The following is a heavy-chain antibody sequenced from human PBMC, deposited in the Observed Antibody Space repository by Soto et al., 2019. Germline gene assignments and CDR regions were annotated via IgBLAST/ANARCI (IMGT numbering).Heavy chain of an antibody. J-gene: IGHJ5*02. CDR3: AREPYYCSSTSCFRWFDP. D-gene: IGHD2-2*01. V-gene: IGHV4-59*01. CDR1: GGSISSYY. CDR2: IYYSGST. Sequence: LSLTCTVSGGSISSYYWSWIRQPPGKGLEWIGYIYYSGSTNYNPSLKSRVTISVDTSKNQFSLKLSSVTAADTAVYYCAREPYYCSSTSCFRWFDPWGQGTLVTVSS.